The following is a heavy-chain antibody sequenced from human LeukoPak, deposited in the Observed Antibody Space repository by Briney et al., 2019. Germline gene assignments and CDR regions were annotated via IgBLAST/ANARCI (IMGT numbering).Heavy chain of an antibody. V-gene: IGHV4-34*01. J-gene: IGHJ4*02. Sequence: PSETLSLTCAVYGGSFSGYYWSWIRQPPGRGLEWIGEINHSGSTNYNPSLKSRVTISVDTSKNQFSLKLSAVTAADTAVYYGARGGRLKLLGFGEFKFDYWGQGTLVTVSS. CDR3: ARGGRLKLLGFGEFKFDY. CDR1: GGSFSGYY. D-gene: IGHD3-10*01. CDR2: INHSGST.